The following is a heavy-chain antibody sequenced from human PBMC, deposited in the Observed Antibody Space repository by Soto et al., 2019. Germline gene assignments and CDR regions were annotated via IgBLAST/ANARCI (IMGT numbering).Heavy chain of an antibody. CDR3: ARDLRTGGYSYGPRGNWFDP. J-gene: IGHJ5*02. CDR2: IIPIFGTA. Sequence: SVKVSCKASGGTFSSYAISWVRQAPGQGLEWMGGIIPIFGTANYAQKFQGRVTITADESTSTAYMELSSLRSEDTAVYYCARDLRTGGYSYGPRGNWFDPWGQGTLVTVSS. V-gene: IGHV1-69*13. CDR1: GGTFSSYA. D-gene: IGHD5-18*01.